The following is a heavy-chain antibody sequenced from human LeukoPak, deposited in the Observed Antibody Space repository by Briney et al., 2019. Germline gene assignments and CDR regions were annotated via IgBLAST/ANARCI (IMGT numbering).Heavy chain of an antibody. J-gene: IGHJ4*02. CDR2: INHDGSQK. CDR1: GFTFTSFW. Sequence: GGSLRLSCAASGFTFTSFWMGWVLQAPGKGLEWVANINHDGSQKYYVDSVKGRFTISRDNAKNSLYLQLYSLRAEDTAVYYCARGRGSDYWGQGTLVTVSS. CDR3: ARGRGSDY. D-gene: IGHD3-10*01. V-gene: IGHV3-7*01.